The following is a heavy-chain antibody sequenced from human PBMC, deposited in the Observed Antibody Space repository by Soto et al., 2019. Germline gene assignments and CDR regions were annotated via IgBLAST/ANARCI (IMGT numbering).Heavy chain of an antibody. D-gene: IGHD1-7*01. V-gene: IGHV4-4*07. Sequence: QVQLQESGPGLVKPLETLSLTCTVSGGSISSYHWSWIRQSAGKGLEWIGRIYTSGNTLYNPSLKSRVTVSIDTSKNQFFLTVNSVTAADSAVYYCARESGDNWDYEAYWGQGTPVTVSS. J-gene: IGHJ4*02. CDR2: IYTSGNT. CDR1: GGSISSYH. CDR3: ARESGDNWDYEAY.